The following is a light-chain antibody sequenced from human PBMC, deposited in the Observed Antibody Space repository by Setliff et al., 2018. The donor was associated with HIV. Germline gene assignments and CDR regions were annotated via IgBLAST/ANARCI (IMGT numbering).Light chain of an antibody. V-gene: IGLV2-11*01. Sequence: QSVLTQPRSVSGSPGQSVTISCTGTSSDFGAYDYVSWYQQHPGKAPKLLIFDVTERPSGVPDRCSGSKSGNTASLTISGLQSADEADYYCQTYDTSLHIYVFGTGTKVTVL. CDR3: QTYDTSLHIYV. CDR2: DVT. J-gene: IGLJ1*01. CDR1: SSDFGAYDY.